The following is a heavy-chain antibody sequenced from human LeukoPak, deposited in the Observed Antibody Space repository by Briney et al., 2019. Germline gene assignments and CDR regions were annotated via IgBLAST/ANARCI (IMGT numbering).Heavy chain of an antibody. CDR3: ARDQRYSSGYYYSLHDY. D-gene: IGHD3-22*01. V-gene: IGHV3-7*03. J-gene: IGHJ4*02. Sequence: PGGSLRLSCAASGFTFSSYWMSWVGQAPGKGREGVANIKQDGSEKYYVDSVKGRFTISRDNAKNSLYLQMNSLRAEDTAVYYCARDQRYSSGYYYSLHDYWGQGTLVTVSS. CDR1: GFTFSSYW. CDR2: IKQDGSEK.